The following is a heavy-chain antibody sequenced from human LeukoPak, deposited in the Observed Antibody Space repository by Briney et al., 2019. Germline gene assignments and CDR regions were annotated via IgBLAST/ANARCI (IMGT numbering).Heavy chain of an antibody. V-gene: IGHV1-8*03. J-gene: IGHJ1*01. CDR2: MNPNNSNT. CDR1: GYTFTGYD. Sequence: GASVKVSCKASGYTFTGYDINWVRQAAGQGLEWMGWMNPNNSNTGYAQKFQGRVTITRDTSINTTYMELSSLISDDTAVYYCARASEGYCSSTRCSTAEYFQHWGQGTLVTVSS. D-gene: IGHD2-2*01. CDR3: ARASEGYCSSTRCSTAEYFQH.